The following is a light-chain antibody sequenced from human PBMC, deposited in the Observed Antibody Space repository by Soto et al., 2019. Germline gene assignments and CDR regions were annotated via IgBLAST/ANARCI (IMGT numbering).Light chain of an antibody. CDR2: DGS. CDR1: QSVRSSY. J-gene: IGKJ4*01. V-gene: IGKV3D-20*01. Sequence: EIVLTQSPATLSLSPGDRATLSCGASQSVRSSYVAWYQQKAGLAPRLLIYDGSSRASGIPDRFSGSGSGTDITLTIGRLEPEDFALHYCQQYVNSAPLSFSGGTKVEMK. CDR3: QQYVNSAPLS.